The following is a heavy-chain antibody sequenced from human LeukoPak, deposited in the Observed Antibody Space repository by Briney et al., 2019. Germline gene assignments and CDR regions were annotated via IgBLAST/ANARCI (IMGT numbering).Heavy chain of an antibody. V-gene: IGHV3-66*01. J-gene: IGHJ4*02. CDR3: ARVPHSMGPLDY. CDR2: IYSDGST. D-gene: IGHD2/OR15-2a*01. CDR1: GFTVSSNY. Sequence: GSLRLSCAASGFTVSSNYMSWVRQAPGKGLEWVSVIYSDGSTYYADSVKGRFTISRDNSKNTLYLQMNSLRAEDTAVYYCARVPHSMGPLDYWGQGTLVTVSS.